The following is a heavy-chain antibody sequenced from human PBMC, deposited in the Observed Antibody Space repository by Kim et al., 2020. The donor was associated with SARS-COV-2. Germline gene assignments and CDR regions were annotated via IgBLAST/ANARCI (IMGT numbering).Heavy chain of an antibody. Sequence: SVKVSCKASGGTFSSYAISWVRQAPGQGLEWMGGIIPIFGTANYAQKFQGRVTITADESTSTAYMELSSLRSEDTAVYYCAREEGSSSWYLSYYYYGMDVWGQGTTVTVSS. J-gene: IGHJ6*02. CDR1: GGTFSSYA. CDR3: AREEGSSSWYLSYYYYGMDV. V-gene: IGHV1-69*13. CDR2: IIPIFGTA. D-gene: IGHD6-13*01.